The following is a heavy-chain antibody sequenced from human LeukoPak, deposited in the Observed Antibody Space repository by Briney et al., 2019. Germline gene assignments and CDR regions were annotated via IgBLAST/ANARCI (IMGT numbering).Heavy chain of an antibody. V-gene: IGHV4-34*01. J-gene: IGHJ5*02. CDR1: GGSFSGYY. CDR2: INHSGST. D-gene: IGHD3-10*01. CDR3: ARDPKTVTYYYGSGLISGRGGWFDP. Sequence: SEALSLTCAVYGGSFSGYYWSWIRRPPGKGLEWIGEINHSGSTNYNPSLKSRVTISVDTSKNQFSLKLSSVTAADTAVYYCARDPKTVTYYYGSGLISGRGGWFDPWGQGTLVTVSS.